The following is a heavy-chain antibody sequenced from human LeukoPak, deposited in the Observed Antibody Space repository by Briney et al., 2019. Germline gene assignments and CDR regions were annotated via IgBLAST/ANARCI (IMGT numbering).Heavy chain of an antibody. V-gene: IGHV3-66*01. CDR2: IYSGGYT. CDR3: AGRLEYSGSKGVFDY. D-gene: IGHD1-26*01. J-gene: IGHJ4*02. Sequence: GGSLRLSCAASGFTVTTNYMTWVRQAPGKGLEWVSIIYSGGYTDYADSVKGRFTISRDISKNTLDLQMNSLRAEDTAVYYCAGRLEYSGSKGVFDYWGQGTLVTVSS. CDR1: GFTVTTNY.